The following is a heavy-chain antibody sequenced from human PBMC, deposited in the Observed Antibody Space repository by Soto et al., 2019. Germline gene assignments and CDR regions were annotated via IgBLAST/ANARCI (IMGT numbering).Heavy chain of an antibody. V-gene: IGHV3-74*01. CDR2: VKSDESYT. CDR3: ARDSQPLSSGWPDY. D-gene: IGHD6-19*01. J-gene: IGHJ4*02. CDR1: GFTFSSYW. Sequence: GGSLRLSCAASGFTFSSYWMHWVRQAPGKGLEWVARVKSDESYTDYADSVKGRFSISRDNSKNTLYLQMNSLRAEDTAVYYCARDSQPLSSGWPDYRGQGTLVTVSS.